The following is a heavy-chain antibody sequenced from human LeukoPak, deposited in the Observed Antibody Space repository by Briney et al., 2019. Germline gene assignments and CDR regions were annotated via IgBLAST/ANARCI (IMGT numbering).Heavy chain of an antibody. J-gene: IGHJ4*02. CDR3: AKVPNIVATIPFDY. V-gene: IGHV3-23*01. CDR2: ISGSGGTT. Sequence: GGSLRLSCAASGFTFSSFAMSWVRQAPGKGLEWVSTISGSGGTTNYADSVKGRFTFSRDNSRNMVYLQMNSLRAEDTAVYYCAKVPNIVATIPFDYWGQGTLVTVSS. D-gene: IGHD5-12*01. CDR1: GFTFSSFA.